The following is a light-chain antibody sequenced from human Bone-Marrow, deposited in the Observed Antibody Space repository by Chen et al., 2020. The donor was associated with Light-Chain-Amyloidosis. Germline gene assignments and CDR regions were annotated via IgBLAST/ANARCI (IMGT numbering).Light chain of an antibody. CDR1: SGSIATNY. V-gene: IGLV6-57*01. J-gene: IGLJ3*02. CDR2: EDD. Sequence: NFLLTQPHPVSEYPGKTVIISCTRSSGSIATNYVQWYQQRPGSSPTTVIYEDDQRPSGVPDRFSGSIDRSSNSASLTISGRKTEDEADYYCQSYQGSSQGVFGGGTKLTVL. CDR3: QSYQGSSQGV.